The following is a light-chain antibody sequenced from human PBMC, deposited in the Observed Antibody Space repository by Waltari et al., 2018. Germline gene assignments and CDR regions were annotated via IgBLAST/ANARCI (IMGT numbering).Light chain of an antibody. CDR1: SSDVGGYNF. V-gene: IGLV2-14*01. CDR2: EVS. J-gene: IGLJ3*02. CDR3: SSHTTSSIWV. Sequence: QSALTQPASVSGSLGQSITISCTGTSSDVGGYNFVSWYQQDPGKAPKRMIYEVSNRPSGVSNRFSGSKSGNTASLTISGLQAEDEADYYCSSHTTSSIWVFGGGTKVTVL.